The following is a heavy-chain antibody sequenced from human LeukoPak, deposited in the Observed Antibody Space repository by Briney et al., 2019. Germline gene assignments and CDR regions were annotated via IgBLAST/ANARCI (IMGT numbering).Heavy chain of an antibody. CDR3: AKGAVPPDF. D-gene: IGHD6-19*01. CDR1: GFTFSSYA. V-gene: IGHV3-23*01. CDR2: ISGNGGTT. J-gene: IGHJ4*02. Sequence: PGGSLRLSCAASGFTFSSYAMSWVRQAPGKGLEWLSTISGNGGTTYYADSVKGRFTISRDNSKNTVHLQMNRLRVEDTAVYYCAKGAVPPDFWGQGTLVTVSS.